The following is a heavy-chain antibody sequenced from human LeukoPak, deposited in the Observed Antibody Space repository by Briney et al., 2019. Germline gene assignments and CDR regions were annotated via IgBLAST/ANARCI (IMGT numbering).Heavy chain of an antibody. J-gene: IGHJ4*02. D-gene: IGHD2-2*01. CDR2: IDPNTGDS. V-gene: IGHV1-2*02. CDR3: ARIRYCGGISCYYIDY. Sequence: ASVKVSCKASEYTFTGYYIHWVRQGPGQGLERMGWIDPNTGDSNYVQKFQGRVTMTRDTSISTAYMELSRLRSDDTAFYYCARIRYCGGISCYYIDYWGQGTLVTVSA. CDR1: EYTFTGYY.